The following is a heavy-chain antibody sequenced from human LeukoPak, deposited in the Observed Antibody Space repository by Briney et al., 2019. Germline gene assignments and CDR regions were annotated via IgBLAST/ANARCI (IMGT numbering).Heavy chain of an antibody. CDR2: IDWDDDK. Sequence: SGPALVKPTQTLTLTCTFSGFSLSTSGMRVSWIRQPPGKALEWRARIDWDDDKFYSTSVKTRHTISKDTPKNQVVLTMTTMDPVDTATYYCARDRQSGPFDYWGQGTLVTVSS. V-gene: IGHV2-70*04. CDR3: ARDRQSGPFDY. CDR1: GFSLSTSGMR. J-gene: IGHJ4*02.